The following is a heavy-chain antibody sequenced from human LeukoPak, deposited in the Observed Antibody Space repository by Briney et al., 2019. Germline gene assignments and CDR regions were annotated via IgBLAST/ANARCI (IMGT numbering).Heavy chain of an antibody. V-gene: IGHV4-61*02. J-gene: IGHJ3*02. CDR3: AREGAGATFGGGAFDI. Sequence: PSQTLSLTCTVSGGSISSGDYYWSWIRQPPGKGLEWIGRIYTSGSTNYNPSLKSRVTMSVDTSKNQFSLKLSSVTAADTAVYYCAREGAGATFGGGAFDIWGQGTIVTVSS. CDR2: IYTSGST. D-gene: IGHD1-26*01. CDR1: GGSISSGDYY.